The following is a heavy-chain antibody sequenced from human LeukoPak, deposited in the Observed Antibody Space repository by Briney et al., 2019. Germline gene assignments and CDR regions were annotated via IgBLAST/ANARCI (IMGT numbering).Heavy chain of an antibody. V-gene: IGHV3-48*03. Sequence: GGSLRLSCAASGFTFSSYEMNWVRQAPGKGLEWVSYISSSGSTKYYADSVKGRFTISRDNSKNTLYLQMNSLRAEDTAVYYCASDNYCSSTSCYYNAFDIWGQGTMVTVSS. CDR3: ASDNYCSSTSCYYNAFDI. D-gene: IGHD2-2*01. J-gene: IGHJ3*02. CDR1: GFTFSSYE. CDR2: ISSSGSTK.